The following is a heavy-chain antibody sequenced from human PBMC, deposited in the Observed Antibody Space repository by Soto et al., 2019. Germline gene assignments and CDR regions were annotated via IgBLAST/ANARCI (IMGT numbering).Heavy chain of an antibody. CDR3: VNDRWVDY. Sequence: EVQLVESGGGLVQPGGSLRLSCSVSGFTFSTYAMHWVRQAPGKGLEYVSSISSNGGPTYYADSVKGRFTISRDNSKNTLDLQMSSLRVEDTAVYYCVNDRWVDYWGQGILVTVSS. CDR1: GFTFSTYA. V-gene: IGHV3-64D*06. CDR2: ISSNGGPT. J-gene: IGHJ4*02. D-gene: IGHD6-13*01.